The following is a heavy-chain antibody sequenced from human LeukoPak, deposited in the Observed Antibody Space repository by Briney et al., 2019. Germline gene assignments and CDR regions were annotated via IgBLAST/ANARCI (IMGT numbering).Heavy chain of an antibody. CDR1: AFIFSSYE. CDR2: IGSSGSTI. CDR3: ARGKYFDY. J-gene: IGHJ4*02. V-gene: IGHV3-48*03. Sequence: PGGSLRLSCAASAFIFSSYEMNWVRQAPGEGLEWVSYIGSSGSTIYYADSVKGRFTISRDNAKNSLYLQMNSLRAEDTAVYYCARGKYFDYWGQGTLVTVSS.